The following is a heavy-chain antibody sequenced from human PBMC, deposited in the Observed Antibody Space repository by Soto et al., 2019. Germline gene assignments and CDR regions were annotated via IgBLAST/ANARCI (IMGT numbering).Heavy chain of an antibody. D-gene: IGHD3-22*01. CDR2: IIPFLGSA. CDR1: GGTFKSYV. CDR3: AGTQFDTSGYYPSGLEL. Sequence: QVQLEQSGAEVEKPGSSVKVSCKPSGGTFKSYVLNWVRQAPGQGLEWMGGIIPFLGSADYAQKFQDRVTITADESTSTAYLELSSLRSEDSAVYDCAGTQFDTSGYYPSGLELWGQGTLVTVAS. V-gene: IGHV1-69*01. J-gene: IGHJ4*02.